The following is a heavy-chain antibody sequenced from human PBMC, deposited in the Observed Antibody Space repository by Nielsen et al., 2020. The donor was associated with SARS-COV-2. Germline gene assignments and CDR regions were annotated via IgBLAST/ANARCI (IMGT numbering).Heavy chain of an antibody. D-gene: IGHD6-13*01. CDR3: ARGSDSSSWYEYYYYYYGMDV. J-gene: IGHJ6*02. V-gene: IGHV3-74*01. Sequence: GVSLRLSCAASGFTFSSYWMHWVRQAPGKGLVWVSRINSDGSSTSYADSVKGRFTISRDNAKNTLYLQMNSLRAEDTAVYYCARGSDSSSWYEYYYYYYGMDVWGQGTTVTVSS. CDR2: INSDGSST. CDR1: GFTFSSYW.